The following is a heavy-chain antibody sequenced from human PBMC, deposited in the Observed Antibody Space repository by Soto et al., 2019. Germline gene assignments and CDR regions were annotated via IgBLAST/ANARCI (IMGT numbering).Heavy chain of an antibody. D-gene: IGHD6-6*01. CDR3: ARRARPDFYYMDV. CDR1: GFTLCGYA. CDR2: ISSNGVGT. V-gene: IGHV3-64*01. Sequence: EVQLAESGGGLAQPGGSLRLSCAASGFTLCGYAMEWVRQAPGKGLEYVSGISSNGVGTYYANSVQGRFTISRDNSKNTVYLQMGSLRPEDMAVYYCARRARPDFYYMDVWGKGTTVTVSS. J-gene: IGHJ6*03.